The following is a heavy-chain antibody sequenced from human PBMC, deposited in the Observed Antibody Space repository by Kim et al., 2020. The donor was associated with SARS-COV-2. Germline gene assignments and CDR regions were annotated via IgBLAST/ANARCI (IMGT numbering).Heavy chain of an antibody. V-gene: IGHV3-48*02. CDR3: ARNWCSGGCCSLDY. D-gene: IGHD2-15*01. CDR1: GFTLSAYD. Sequence: GGSLRLSCAVSGFTLSAYDMNWVRQAPGKVLEWISYSSSGGSTIYYADSVKGRFTILRDSAKDSLYLQMNSLRDDDTAIYYCARNWCSGGCCSLDYWGQGALVTVSS. J-gene: IGHJ4*02. CDR2: SSSGGSTI.